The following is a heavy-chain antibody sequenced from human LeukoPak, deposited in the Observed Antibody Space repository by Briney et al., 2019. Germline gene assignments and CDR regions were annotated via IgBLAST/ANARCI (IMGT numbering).Heavy chain of an antibody. CDR3: ARPRRHTDAFDI. CDR1: GGSFSGYY. Sequence: SETLSLTCAVYGGSFSGYYWSWIRQPPGKGLEWIGEINHSGSTNYNPSLKSRVTISVDTFKNQFSLKLSSVTAADTAVYYCARPRRHTDAFDIWGQGTMVTVSS. V-gene: IGHV4-34*01. D-gene: IGHD6-6*01. CDR2: INHSGST. J-gene: IGHJ3*02.